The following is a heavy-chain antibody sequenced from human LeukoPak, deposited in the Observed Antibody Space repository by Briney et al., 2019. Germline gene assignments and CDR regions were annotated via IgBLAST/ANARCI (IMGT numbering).Heavy chain of an antibody. V-gene: IGHV4-4*07. J-gene: IGHJ4*02. Sequence: SETLSLTCTVSNGSISIYYWSWVRQPAGKGLEWIGRISASGSTNYNPSLKSRVTMSLDTSKNQFSPKLSSVTAADTAVYYCAREITVTRPFDYWGPGTLVTVSS. D-gene: IGHD4-17*01. CDR3: AREITVTRPFDY. CDR1: NGSISIYY. CDR2: ISASGST.